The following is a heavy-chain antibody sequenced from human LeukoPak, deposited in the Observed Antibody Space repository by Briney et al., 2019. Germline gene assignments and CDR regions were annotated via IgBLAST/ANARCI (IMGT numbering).Heavy chain of an antibody. V-gene: IGHV1-18*01. J-gene: IGHJ4*02. CDR2: ISAYNGNK. D-gene: IGHD6-19*01. CDR1: GYTFTSYN. CDR3: ARDSTPYSSGCYSPDY. Sequence: GASVKVSCRASGYTFTSYNINWVRQAPGHGLEWMGWISAYNGNKKYAQKFQGRLTMTTDTSTRTAHMELTSLRSDDTAVCFCARDSTPYSSGCYSPDYWGQGTLVTVSS.